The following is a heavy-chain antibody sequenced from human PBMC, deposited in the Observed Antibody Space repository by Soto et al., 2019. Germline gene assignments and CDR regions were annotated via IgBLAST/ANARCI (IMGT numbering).Heavy chain of an antibody. Sequence: SVKVSCKASGGTFSSYTISWVRQAPGQGLEWMGRIIPILGIANYAQKFQGRVTITADKSTSTAYMGLSSLRSEDTAVYYCAHRGRYCSGGSCYSRWFDPWGQGTLVTVSS. CDR2: IIPILGIA. CDR3: AHRGRYCSGGSCYSRWFDP. CDR1: GGTFSSYT. J-gene: IGHJ5*02. V-gene: IGHV1-69*02. D-gene: IGHD2-15*01.